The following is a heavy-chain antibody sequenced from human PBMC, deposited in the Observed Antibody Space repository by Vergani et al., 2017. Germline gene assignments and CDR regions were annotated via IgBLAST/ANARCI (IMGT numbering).Heavy chain of an antibody. J-gene: IGHJ4*02. CDR2: ISSNGGST. V-gene: IGHV3-64*01. Sequence: EVQLVESGGGLFQPGGSLRLSCAASGFTFSSYAMHWVRQAPGKGLEYVSAISSNGGSTYYANFVKGRFTISRDNSKNTLYLQMGSLRAEDMAVYYCAREYGTGSYYDYWGRGTLVTVSS. CDR1: GFTFSSYA. D-gene: IGHD3-10*01. CDR3: AREYGTGSYYDY.